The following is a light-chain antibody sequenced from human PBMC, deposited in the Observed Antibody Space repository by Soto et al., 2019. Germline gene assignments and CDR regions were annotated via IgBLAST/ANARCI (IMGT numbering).Light chain of an antibody. CDR3: QQYNNWPPST. Sequence: EIVMTQSPATLSVSPGDRATLSCRASQSVSSNLAWYQQKPGQAPRLLIYGASTRATGIPARFSGSGSGTEFTLTISSLQSVDFAVYYCQQYNNWPPSTFGQGTRLEIK. J-gene: IGKJ5*01. CDR2: GAS. V-gene: IGKV3-15*01. CDR1: QSVSSN.